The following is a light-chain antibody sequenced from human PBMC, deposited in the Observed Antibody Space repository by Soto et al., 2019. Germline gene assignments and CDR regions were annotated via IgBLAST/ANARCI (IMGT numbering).Light chain of an antibody. CDR3: SSYVGTNSYV. CDR1: SSDVGGYNY. V-gene: IGLV2-8*01. CDR2: EVS. Sequence: QSALTQPPSASGSPGQSVTISCTGTSSDVGGYNYVSWYQQHPGKAPKLMIYEVSKRPSGVPDRFSGSKSGNTASLTVSGLQAEDDADYYCSSYVGTNSYVYGTGTKLTV. J-gene: IGLJ1*01.